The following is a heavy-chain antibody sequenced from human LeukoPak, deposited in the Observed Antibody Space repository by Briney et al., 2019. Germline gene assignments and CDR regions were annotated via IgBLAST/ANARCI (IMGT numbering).Heavy chain of an antibody. J-gene: IGHJ4*02. CDR3: AKSLFGVVRYQLPPLALRFDY. CDR2: INSDGSST. D-gene: IGHD2-2*01. CDR1: GFTFSSYW. Sequence: GGSLRLSCAASGFTFSSYWMHWVRQAPGKGLVWVSRINSDGSSTSYADSVKGRFTISRDNAKNTLYLQMNSLRAEDTAVYYCAKSLFGVVRYQLPPLALRFDYWGQGTLVTVSS. V-gene: IGHV3-74*01.